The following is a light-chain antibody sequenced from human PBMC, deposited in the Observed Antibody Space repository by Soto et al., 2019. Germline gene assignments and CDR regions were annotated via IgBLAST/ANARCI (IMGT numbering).Light chain of an antibody. CDR3: LQYYNSPYT. Sequence: DIVMTQSPDSLAVSLGERATINCKSSQSILYNSNNKNYLAWYQQKSGQPPKLLFYWASTRESGVPDRFGGSGSGTDLTLTITSLQAEDVAVYYCLQYYNSPYTFGQGTKLEMK. CDR2: WAS. V-gene: IGKV4-1*01. J-gene: IGKJ2*01. CDR1: QSILYNSNNKNY.